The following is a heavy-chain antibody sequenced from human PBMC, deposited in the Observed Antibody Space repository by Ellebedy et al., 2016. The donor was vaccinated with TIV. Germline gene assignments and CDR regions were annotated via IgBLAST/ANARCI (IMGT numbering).Heavy chain of an antibody. CDR2: IAYDGSNN. CDR3: ARNQGNYFDY. D-gene: IGHD1-14*01. CDR1: GFIFSTYT. Sequence: PGGSLRLSCAASGFIFSTYTMHWVRQAPGKGLEWVAVIAYDGSNNHYADSLKGRVTISRDNSKNTLYLQMNGLRAEDTAVYYCARNQGNYFDYWGQGTLVTVSS. V-gene: IGHV3-30-3*01. J-gene: IGHJ4*02.